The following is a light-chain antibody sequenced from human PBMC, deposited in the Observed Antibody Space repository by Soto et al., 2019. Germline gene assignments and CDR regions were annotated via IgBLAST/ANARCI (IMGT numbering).Light chain of an antibody. J-gene: IGKJ1*01. CDR3: QHYNSYSEA. Sequence: DIQMTQSPSTLSASVGDRVTITCRASQTISTWLAWYQQKVGKAPRLLIYKASSLESGVPSRFSGSGSGTEFTLTISSLQPDDFATYYCQHYNSYSEAFGQGTKVDIK. CDR1: QTISTW. V-gene: IGKV1-5*03. CDR2: KAS.